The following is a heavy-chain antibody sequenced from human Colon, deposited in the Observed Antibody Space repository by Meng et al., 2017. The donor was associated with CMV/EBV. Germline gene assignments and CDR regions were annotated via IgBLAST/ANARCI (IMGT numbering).Heavy chain of an antibody. CDR1: GFTFSNYW. Sequence: GGSLRLSCAASGFTFSNYWMHWVRQAPGKGLEWVSGISGSGGSTNYADSVKGRFTISRDNSKNTLYLQMNSLRAEDTAVYYCARQSGSYKNDYWGQGTLVTVSS. J-gene: IGHJ4*02. CDR2: ISGSGGST. D-gene: IGHD1-26*01. CDR3: ARQSGSYKNDY. V-gene: IGHV3-23*01.